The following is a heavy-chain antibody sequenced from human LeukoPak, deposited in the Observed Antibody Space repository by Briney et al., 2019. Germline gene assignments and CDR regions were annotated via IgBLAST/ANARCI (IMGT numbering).Heavy chain of an antibody. J-gene: IGHJ6*02. CDR3: AKVAGYQPYYGMDV. Sequence: GGSLRLSCSASGFTVSNSNMNWVRQAPGKGLEWISVIYSGGSTHYADSVKGRFTISRDNSKNTLYLQMNSLRAEDTAEYYCAKVAGYQPYYGMDVWGQETTVTVSS. V-gene: IGHV3-53*01. CDR1: GFTVSNSN. D-gene: IGHD2-2*01. CDR2: IYSGGST.